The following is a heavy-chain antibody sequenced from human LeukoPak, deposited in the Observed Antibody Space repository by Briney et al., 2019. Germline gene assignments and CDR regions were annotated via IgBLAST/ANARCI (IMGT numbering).Heavy chain of an antibody. Sequence: GGSLRLSCAASGFTFSSYAMHWVRQAPGKGLEWVAVISYDGSNKCYADSVKGRFTISRDNSKNTLYLQMNSLRAEDTAVYYCAREYYYYFDYWGQGTLVTVSS. CDR2: ISYDGSNK. J-gene: IGHJ4*02. CDR1: GFTFSSYA. CDR3: AREYYYYFDY. D-gene: IGHD2/OR15-2a*01. V-gene: IGHV3-30-3*01.